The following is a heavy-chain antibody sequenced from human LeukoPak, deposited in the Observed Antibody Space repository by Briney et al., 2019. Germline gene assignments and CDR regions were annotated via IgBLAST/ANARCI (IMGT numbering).Heavy chain of an antibody. J-gene: IGHJ4*02. Sequence: PGGSLRLSCAASGFTFRTYAMSWVRQAPGKGLEWVSAISGNGRNTYYADSVKGRFTIFRDNSKNTLYLQMNSLRVEDTAVYYCARDSPRPPTYYYDSSDFWGQGTLVTVSS. D-gene: IGHD3-22*01. CDR2: ISGNGRNT. CDR1: GFTFRTYA. CDR3: ARDSPRPPTYYYDSSDF. V-gene: IGHV3-23*01.